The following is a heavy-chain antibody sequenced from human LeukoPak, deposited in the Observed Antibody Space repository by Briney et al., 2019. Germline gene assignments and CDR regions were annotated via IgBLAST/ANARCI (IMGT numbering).Heavy chain of an antibody. CDR3: ARAGNRYCTSTSCHAYYYLDV. V-gene: IGHV4-31*03. CDR2: IYYSGST. Sequence: SETLSLTCTVSGGSISSGGYYWSWIRQHPGKGLEWIGYIYYSGSTYYNPSLKSRVTISVDTSKNQFSLKLSSVTAADTAVYYCARAGNRYCTSTSCHAYYYLDVWGKGTTVTVSS. J-gene: IGHJ6*03. D-gene: IGHD2-2*01. CDR1: GGSISSGGYY.